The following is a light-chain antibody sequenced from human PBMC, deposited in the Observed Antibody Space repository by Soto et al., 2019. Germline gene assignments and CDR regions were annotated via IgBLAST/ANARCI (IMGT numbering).Light chain of an antibody. J-gene: IGLJ1*01. CDR2: AVS. CDR3: ISYTDGQSYL. CDR1: SSDIGSYNH. Sequence: QSALTQPASVSGSPGQSITISCSGTSSDIGSYNHVAWYQQFPGKSPKLMIYAVSDRPSGVSDRFSGSKSGITASLTISGLQTEDEADYYCISYTDGQSYLFGTGTKVTVL. V-gene: IGLV2-14*03.